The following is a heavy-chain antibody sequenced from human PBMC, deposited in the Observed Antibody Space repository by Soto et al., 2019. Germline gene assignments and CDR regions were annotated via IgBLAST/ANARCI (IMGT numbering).Heavy chain of an antibody. D-gene: IGHD3-10*01. CDR3: ARVEETTLAEYYYGSGSYYTGACDY. J-gene: IGHJ4*02. V-gene: IGHV1-69*01. CDR1: GGTFSSYA. Sequence: QVQLVQSGAEVKKPGSSVKVSCKASGGTFSSYAISWVRQAPGQGLEWMGGIIPIFGTANYAQKFQGRVTITADESTSKAYMELSSLRSEDTAVYYCARVEETTLAEYYYGSGSYYTGACDYWGQGTLVTVSS. CDR2: IIPIFGTA.